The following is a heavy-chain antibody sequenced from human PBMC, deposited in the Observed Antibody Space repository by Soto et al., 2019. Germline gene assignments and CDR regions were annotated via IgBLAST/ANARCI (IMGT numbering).Heavy chain of an antibody. CDR2: ISYDGSNK. Sequence: VGSLRLSCADSGFTFSSYAMHWVRQAPGKGLEWVAVISYDGSNKYYADSVKGRFTISRDNSKNTLCLQMNSLRAEDTAVYYCARVSGWLQSFDYWGQGTLVTVSS. CDR3: ARVSGWLQSFDY. V-gene: IGHV3-30-3*01. CDR1: GFTFSSYA. D-gene: IGHD5-12*01. J-gene: IGHJ4*02.